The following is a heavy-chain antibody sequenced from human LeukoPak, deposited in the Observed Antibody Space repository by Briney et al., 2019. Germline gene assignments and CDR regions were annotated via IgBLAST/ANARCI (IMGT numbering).Heavy chain of an antibody. J-gene: IGHJ5*02. CDR1: GGTFSGYA. D-gene: IGHD5-18*01. V-gene: IGHV1-69*05. Sequence: SLKLSCTASGGTFSGYAISWVRQAPGQGLEWMGGIIPISPTANYAQKFQGRLTITTDEFTTTAYMELSSLRSEDTAVYYCATGRVSDTTLVTWFDPWGQGTLVTVSS. CDR2: IIPISPTA. CDR3: ATGRVSDTTLVTWFDP.